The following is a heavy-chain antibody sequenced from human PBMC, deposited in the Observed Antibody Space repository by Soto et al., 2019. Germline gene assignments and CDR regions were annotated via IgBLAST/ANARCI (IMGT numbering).Heavy chain of an antibody. CDR2: IRSKAYGGTT. V-gene: IGHV3-49*03. Sequence: PGGSLRLSCTASGFTFGDYAMSWFRQAPGKGLEWVGFIRSKAYGGTTEYAASVTDRFTISRDDSKSIAYLQMNSLKTEDTAVYYCTGSLNGYFKKAGSCYIYFDYWGQGTLVTVSS. CDR3: TGSLNGYFKKAGSCYIYFDY. CDR1: GFTFGDYA. J-gene: IGHJ4*02. D-gene: IGHD2-15*01.